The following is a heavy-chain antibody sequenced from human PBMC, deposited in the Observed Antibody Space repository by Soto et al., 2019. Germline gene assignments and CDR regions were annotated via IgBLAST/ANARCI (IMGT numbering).Heavy chain of an antibody. D-gene: IGHD6-19*01. J-gene: IGHJ4*02. CDR2: INGDGSST. Sequence: EVQLVESGGGLVQPGESLRLSCVVSGFTISSYCMHWVRQAPGKGLVWVSRINGDGSSTNYADSVKGRFTISRDNANNTLYLQMNTLRAEDTPVYYCAIAVAGPTAIAYWGQGNQVTVSS. CDR1: GFTISSYC. V-gene: IGHV3-74*01. CDR3: AIAVAGPTAIAY.